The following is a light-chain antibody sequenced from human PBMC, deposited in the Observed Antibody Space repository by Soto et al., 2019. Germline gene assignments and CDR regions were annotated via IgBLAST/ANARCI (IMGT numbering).Light chain of an antibody. CDR3: QQRFNWPLT. Sequence: EIVLTQSPATLSLSPGERATLSCRASQSVRSYLAWYQHKPGQAPRLLIYDTSNRATGIPARFSGSGSGTDFTITISSLEPEDFAVYYCQQRFNWPLTFGGGTKVEIK. J-gene: IGKJ4*01. CDR2: DTS. CDR1: QSVRSY. V-gene: IGKV3-11*01.